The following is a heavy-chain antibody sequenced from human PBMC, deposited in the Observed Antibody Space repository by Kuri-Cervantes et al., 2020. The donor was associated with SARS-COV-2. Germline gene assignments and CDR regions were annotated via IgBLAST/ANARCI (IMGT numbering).Heavy chain of an antibody. CDR3: VRDGAHWNFDY. D-gene: IGHD1-1*01. V-gene: IGHV3-74*01. CDR2: INPDGSYT. J-gene: IGHJ4*02. Sequence: GGSLRLSCAASGFTFDDYAMHWVRQAPGKGLVWVSRINPDGSYTNNADSVKGRFTLSRDNAKNMLFLQMNSLRAEDTAVYYCVRDGAHWNFDYWGQGTLVTVSS. CDR1: GFTFDDYA.